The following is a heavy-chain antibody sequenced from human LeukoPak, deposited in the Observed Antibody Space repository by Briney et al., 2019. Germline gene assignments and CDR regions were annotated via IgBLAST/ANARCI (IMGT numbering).Heavy chain of an antibody. CDR1: GYTFTNYC. J-gene: IGHJ4*02. D-gene: IGHD6-6*01. CDR2: VYPGDSAT. Sequence: GESLKISCKGSGYTFTNYCIGWVRQMPGKGLEWMVMVYPGDSATKYSPSFRGQVTISADTSVTTAYLQWRSLKSSDTAMYYCARRSPYDISSTFADYWGQGTLVTVSS. CDR3: ARRSPYDISSTFADY. V-gene: IGHV5-51*01.